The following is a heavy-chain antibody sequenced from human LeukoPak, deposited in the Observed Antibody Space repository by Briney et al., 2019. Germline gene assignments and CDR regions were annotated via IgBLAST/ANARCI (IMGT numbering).Heavy chain of an antibody. V-gene: IGHV3-30-3*01. Sequence: PGGSLRLSCAASGFTFSSYAMHWVRQAPGKGLEWVAVISYDGSNKYYADSVKGRFTISRDNSKNTLYLQMNSLRAEDTAVYYCASEYSSSWYPDYWGQGTLVTVSS. J-gene: IGHJ4*02. CDR2: ISYDGSNK. CDR3: ASEYSSSWYPDY. CDR1: GFTFSSYA. D-gene: IGHD6-13*01.